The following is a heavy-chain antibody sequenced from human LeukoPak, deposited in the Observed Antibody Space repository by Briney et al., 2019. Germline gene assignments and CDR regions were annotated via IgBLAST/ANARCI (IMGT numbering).Heavy chain of an antibody. D-gene: IGHD1-7*01. Sequence: GWSPISCYASGGIIFSSYAMWWGRQARGKGLDWVSTISGSGASTYYADSVKGRFTISRDKSKNTLYLQMNNLRAADTAVYYCAKDSQDWNYLSQYYFDYWGPGTLVTVSS. V-gene: IGHV3-23*01. CDR3: AKDSQDWNYLSQYYFDY. CDR1: GIIFSSYA. CDR2: ISGSGAST. J-gene: IGHJ4*02.